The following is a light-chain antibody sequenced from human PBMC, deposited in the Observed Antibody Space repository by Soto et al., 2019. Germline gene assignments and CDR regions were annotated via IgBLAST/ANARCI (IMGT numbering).Light chain of an antibody. CDR1: QSVSNNY. CDR2: GAS. J-gene: IGKJ5*01. V-gene: IGKV3-20*01. CDR3: QQYGSSST. Sequence: ELMLTQSPGTLSLSPVESPTLSCRASQSVSNNYLAWYQQKPGQAPRLLIYGASNRATGIPDRFSGSGSGTDFTLTISRLEPEDFAVYYCQQYGSSSTFGQGTRLEIK.